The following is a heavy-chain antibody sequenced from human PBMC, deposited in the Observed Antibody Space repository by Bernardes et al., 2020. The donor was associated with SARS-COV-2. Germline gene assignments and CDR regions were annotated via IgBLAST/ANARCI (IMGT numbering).Heavy chain of an antibody. CDR2: VNGDGTSK. J-gene: IGHJ5*01. CDR1: GFTFSSYW. CDR3: TRSREAFDS. V-gene: IGHV3-74*01. Sequence: LRLSCAASGFTFSSYWMHWVRQVPGKGLVWVSRVNGDGTSKSYAASVKGRFTISRDNVRNTLYLQMNGLRDDDTAVYYCTRSREAFDSWGQGILVTVSS. D-gene: IGHD1-26*01.